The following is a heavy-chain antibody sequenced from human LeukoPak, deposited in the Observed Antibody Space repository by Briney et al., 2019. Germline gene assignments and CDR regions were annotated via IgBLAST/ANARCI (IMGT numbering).Heavy chain of an antibody. CDR3: ARRIIARGLGQENWFDP. CDR2: ILYSGTT. J-gene: IGHJ5*02. D-gene: IGHD3-16*01. V-gene: IGHV4-59*02. Sequence: SETLSLTCTVSGASVTSYYWNWIRQPPGKGLEWIGYILYSGTTNYNPSPNSRVTMLLDTFKNQSSLELSSVTAADTAVYYCARRIIARGLGQENWFDPWGQGILVTVSS. CDR1: GASVTSYY.